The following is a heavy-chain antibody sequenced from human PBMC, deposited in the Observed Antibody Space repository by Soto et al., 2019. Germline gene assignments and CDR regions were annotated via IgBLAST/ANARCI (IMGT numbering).Heavy chain of an antibody. CDR3: ARGFREYYDYIWGSYLGYYFDY. J-gene: IGHJ4*02. V-gene: IGHV4-34*01. Sequence: QVQLQQWGAGLLKPSETLSLTCAVYGGSFSGYYWSWIRQPPGKGLEWIGEINHSGSTNYNPSLKSRVTISVDTSKNQFSLKLSSVPAADTAVYYCARGFREYYDYIWGSYLGYYFDYWGQGTLVTVSS. D-gene: IGHD3-16*02. CDR2: INHSGST. CDR1: GGSFSGYY.